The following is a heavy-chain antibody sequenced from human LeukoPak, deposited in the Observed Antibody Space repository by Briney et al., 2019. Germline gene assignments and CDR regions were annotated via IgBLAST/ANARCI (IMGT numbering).Heavy chain of an antibody. Sequence: GGSLRPSCAASGFTFSSYAMNWVRQAPGKGLEWVSYISSGSSTIYYADSVKGRFTISRDNAKNSLYLQMNSLRAEDTAVYYCARDQTRRFDYWGQGTLVTVSS. CDR3: ARDQTRRFDY. CDR1: GFTFSSYA. D-gene: IGHD2-2*01. V-gene: IGHV3-48*04. CDR2: ISSGSSTI. J-gene: IGHJ4*02.